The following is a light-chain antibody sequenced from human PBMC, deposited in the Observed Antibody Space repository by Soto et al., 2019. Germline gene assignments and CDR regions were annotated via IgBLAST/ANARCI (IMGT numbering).Light chain of an antibody. CDR2: AAS. CDR1: QSISSC. CDR3: QQTDSSPWT. Sequence: DLPMTQSPSSLSASVGDRVTITCRASQSISSCLNWYQQIPGKAPKLLIYAASRLQSGVPSRFSGSGSGTDFTLTVSSLQPEDFATYYCQQTDSSPWTFGQGTKVEI. J-gene: IGKJ1*01. V-gene: IGKV1-39*01.